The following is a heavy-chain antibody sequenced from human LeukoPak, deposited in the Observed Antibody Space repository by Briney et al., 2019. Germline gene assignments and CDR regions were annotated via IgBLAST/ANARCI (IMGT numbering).Heavy chain of an antibody. CDR2: TYYRSKWHS. J-gene: IGHJ4*02. D-gene: IGHD3-10*01. CDR1: GDSVSSNSAA. Sequence: SQTLSLTCAISGDSVSSNSAAWNWIRQSPSRGLEWLGRTYYRSKWHSYYAPSVKSRITINPDTTKNQFSLQLKSVTPEDTAVYYCARMVGLVSDYWGQGTLVTVSS. CDR3: ARMVGLVSDY. V-gene: IGHV6-1*01.